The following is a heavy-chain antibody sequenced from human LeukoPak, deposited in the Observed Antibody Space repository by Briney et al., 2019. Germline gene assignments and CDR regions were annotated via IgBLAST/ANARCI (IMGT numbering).Heavy chain of an antibody. CDR2: IIPIFGIA. J-gene: IGHJ4*02. CDR1: GGTFSSYA. V-gene: IGHV1-69*13. CDR3: ARGAPGDYVWGSYRYKAFDY. Sequence: AVKVCCKASGGTFSSYAISWVRQAPGQGLEWMGGIIPIFGIANYAQKFQGRVTITADESTSTAYMELSSLRSEDMAVYYCARGAPGDYVWGSYRYKAFDYWGQGTPVTVSS. D-gene: IGHD3-16*02.